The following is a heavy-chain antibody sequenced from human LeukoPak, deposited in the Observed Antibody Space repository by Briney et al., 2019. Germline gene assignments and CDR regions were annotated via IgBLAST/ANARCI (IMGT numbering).Heavy chain of an antibody. V-gene: IGHV3-23*01. CDR1: GFTFSSYG. CDR2: ISGGGGST. CDR3: AKGYGDYQSWRPLDY. J-gene: IGHJ4*02. Sequence: GGSLRLSCAASGFTFSSYGMSWVRQAPGKGLEWVSAISGGGGSTNYADSVKGRFTISRDDSKNTLYLQMNSLRAEDTAVYYCAKGYGDYQSWRPLDYWAREPWSPSPQ. D-gene: IGHD4-17*01.